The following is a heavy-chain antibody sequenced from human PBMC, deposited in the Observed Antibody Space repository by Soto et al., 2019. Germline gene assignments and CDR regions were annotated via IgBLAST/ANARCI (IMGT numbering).Heavy chain of an antibody. CDR1: GPTFSTYG. CDR2: ISNDVRNI. D-gene: IGHD2-2*01. J-gene: IGHJ4*02. Sequence: VQLVESGGGVVQPGMSLRLSCEASGPTFSTYGFDWVRQAPGKGLEWVAVISNDVRNIHYAESVKGRFTISRDNSKNTLYLQMNSLRPNDTAVYYCVKDSLGGMTPVFMPGPDWGQGTLVTVSS. CDR3: VKDSLGGMTPVFMPGPD. V-gene: IGHV3-30*18.